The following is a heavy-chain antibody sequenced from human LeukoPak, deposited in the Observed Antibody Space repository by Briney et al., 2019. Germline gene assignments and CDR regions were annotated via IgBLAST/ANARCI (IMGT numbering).Heavy chain of an antibody. CDR2: IRYDGSNK. J-gene: IGHJ6*03. D-gene: IGHD5-12*01. CDR3: AKGGGYEAQYYYYYLDV. V-gene: IGHV3-30*02. Sequence: GGSLRLSCAASGFTFISYGMHWVRQAPGKGLEWVAFIRYDGSNKYYADSVKGRFTISRDNSKNTLYLQMNSLRAEDTAVYYCAKGGGYEAQYYYYYLDVWGKGTTVTISS. CDR1: GFTFISYG.